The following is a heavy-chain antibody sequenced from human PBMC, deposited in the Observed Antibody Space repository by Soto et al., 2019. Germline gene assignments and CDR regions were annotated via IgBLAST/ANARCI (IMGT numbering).Heavy chain of an antibody. CDR3: ARLYCSGGSCSVRYFDY. CDR2: IYYSGST. Sequence: QLQLQESGPGLVKPSETLSLTCTVSGGSISSSSYYWGWIRQPPGKGLEWIGSIYYSGSTYYNPSLQSRVTISVDTSKNQFSLKLSSVTAADTAVYYCARLYCSGGSCSVRYFDYWGQGTLVTVSS. J-gene: IGHJ4*02. V-gene: IGHV4-39*01. CDR1: GGSISSSSYY. D-gene: IGHD2-15*01.